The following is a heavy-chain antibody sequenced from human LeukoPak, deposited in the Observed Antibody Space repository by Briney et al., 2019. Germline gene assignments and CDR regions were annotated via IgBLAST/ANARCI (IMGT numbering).Heavy chain of an antibody. J-gene: IGHJ5*02. CDR1: GYTFTNYG. CDR2: ISAYNGNT. Sequence: ASVKVSCKASGYTFTNYGISWVRQAPGQGLEWMGWISAYNGNTNYAQKLQGRVTMTTDTSTSTAYMELRSPRSDDTAVYYCARVDNWNYEESGLVGNWFDPWGQGTLVTVSS. CDR3: ARVDNWNYEESGLVGNWFDP. V-gene: IGHV1-18*01. D-gene: IGHD1-7*01.